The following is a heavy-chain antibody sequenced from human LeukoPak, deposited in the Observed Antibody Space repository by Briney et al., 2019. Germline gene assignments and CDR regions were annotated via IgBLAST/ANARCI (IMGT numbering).Heavy chain of an antibody. CDR2: IWYDGSNK. CDR1: GFTFSSNS. J-gene: IGHJ4*02. CDR3: AREQGGSYHFDY. V-gene: IGHV3-33*08. Sequence: EPGGSLRLSCAASGFTFSSNSMNWVRQAPGKGLEWVAVIWYDGSNKYYGDSVKGRFTISRDNSKKTLYLQMNSLRVEDTAVYYCAREQGGSYHFDYWGQGTLVTVSS. D-gene: IGHD1-26*01.